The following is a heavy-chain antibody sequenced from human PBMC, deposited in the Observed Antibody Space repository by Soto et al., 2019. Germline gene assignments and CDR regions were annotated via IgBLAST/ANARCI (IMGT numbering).Heavy chain of an antibody. CDR3: ARESGSSHSSSGDY. CDR1: GFTFSSYS. Sequence: GESLKISCAASGFTFSSYSMNWVRQAPGKGLEWVSSISSSSSYIYYADSVKGRFTISRDNAKNSLYLQMNSLRAEDTAVYYCARESGSSHSSSGDYWGQGTLVTVSS. D-gene: IGHD6-6*01. V-gene: IGHV3-21*01. CDR2: ISSSSSYI. J-gene: IGHJ4*02.